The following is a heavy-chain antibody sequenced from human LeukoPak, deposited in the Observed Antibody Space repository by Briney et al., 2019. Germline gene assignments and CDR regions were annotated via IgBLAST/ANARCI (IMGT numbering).Heavy chain of an antibody. V-gene: IGHV3-33*01. Sequence: GGSLRLSCAASGFTFSNYGMHWVRQAPGKGLEWVAVIWYGGSNEYYAGSVKGRFTISRDNSKNTLYLQMNSLRAEDTAVYYCARELPPVVNYYLDYWGQGTLVTVSS. CDR3: ARELPPVVNYYLDY. CDR2: IWYGGSNE. J-gene: IGHJ4*02. CDR1: GFTFSNYG. D-gene: IGHD3-22*01.